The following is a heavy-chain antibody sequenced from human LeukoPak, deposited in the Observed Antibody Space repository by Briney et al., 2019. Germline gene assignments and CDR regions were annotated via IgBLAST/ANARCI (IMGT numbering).Heavy chain of an antibody. CDR1: GFTFETFW. CDR3: ARDIRKRGYYDFWSGYYKGSPIYYGMDV. V-gene: IGHV3-7*03. CDR2: INQDETEK. D-gene: IGHD3-3*01. Sequence: GGSLRLSCVASGFTFETFWMSWIRQAPGKGLEWVANINQDETEKYFVDAVKGRFTISRDNAQNSVYLQMSSLRAEDTAIYYCARDIRKRGYYDFWSGYYKGSPIYYGMDVWGQGTAVTISS. J-gene: IGHJ6*02.